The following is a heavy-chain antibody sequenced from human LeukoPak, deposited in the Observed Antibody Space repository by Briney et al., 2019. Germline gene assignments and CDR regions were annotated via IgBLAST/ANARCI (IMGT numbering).Heavy chain of an antibody. CDR2: IKQDGSQK. D-gene: IGHD6-25*01. Sequence: PGGSLRLSCAASGFTFSTYWMSWVRQAPGKGLEWVANIKQDGSQKYYVDSVKGRFTISRDSAKNSLYLQMNSLRGEDTAVYYCAREIIAAGGEDYWGQGTLVTVSS. CDR3: AREIIAAGGEDY. CDR1: GFTFSTYW. J-gene: IGHJ4*02. V-gene: IGHV3-7*01.